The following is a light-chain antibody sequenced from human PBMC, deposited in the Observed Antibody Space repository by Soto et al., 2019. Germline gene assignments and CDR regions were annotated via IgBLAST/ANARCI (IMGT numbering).Light chain of an antibody. J-gene: IGKJ1*01. V-gene: IGKV2-24*01. CDR2: DTF. CDR1: QSLVHSDGNTY. Sequence: DVVLTQTPLSSPVTVGQPASISCRSSQSLVHSDGNTYLSWLHQRPGQPPRLLIYDTFTLQSGVPSRFSGSVSGTEFSLTISSLQAGDSAIYYCQQSFTTPWTFGQGTKVEI. CDR3: QQSFTTPWT.